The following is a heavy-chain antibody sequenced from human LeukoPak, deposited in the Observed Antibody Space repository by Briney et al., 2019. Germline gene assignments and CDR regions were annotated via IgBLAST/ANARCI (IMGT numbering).Heavy chain of an antibody. J-gene: IGHJ2*01. CDR2: IRGDGIVT. V-gene: IGHV3-74*01. CDR1: EFTFSNYW. CDR3: ARASPADFNL. Sequence: GGSLRLSCVASEFTFSNYWIHWVRQAPGKGLVWVSRIRGDGIVTNYADSVEGRFTVSRDNAKNTVHLQMNSLRDDNTAVYYCARASPADFNLWGRGTLVTVSS.